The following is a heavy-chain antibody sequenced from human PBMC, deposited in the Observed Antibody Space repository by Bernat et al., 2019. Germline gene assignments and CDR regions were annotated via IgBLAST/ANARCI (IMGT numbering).Heavy chain of an antibody. CDR3: AMTPARVETYYFDY. CDR1: GFTFDDYA. D-gene: IGHD2-21*01. V-gene: IGHV3-43*02. Sequence: EVQLVESGGGVVQPGGSLRLSCAASGFTFDDYAMHWVRQAPGKGLEWVSLISGDGGSTYYADSVKGRFTISRDNSKNSLYLQMNSLRTEDTALYYCAMTPARVETYYFDYWGQGTLVTVSS. CDR2: ISGDGGST. J-gene: IGHJ4*02.